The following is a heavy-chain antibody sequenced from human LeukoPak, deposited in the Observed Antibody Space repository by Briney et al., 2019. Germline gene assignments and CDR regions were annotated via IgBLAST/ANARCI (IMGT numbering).Heavy chain of an antibody. J-gene: IGHJ4*02. CDR3: VGSSSWLLDY. D-gene: IGHD6-13*01. V-gene: IGHV1-69*05. Sequence: ASVKVSCKASGGTFISYAISWVRQAPGQGLEWMGRIIPIFGTANYAQKFQGRVTITTDESTSTAYMELCSLRSEDTAVYYCVGSSSWLLDYWGQGTLVTVSS. CDR2: IIPIFGTA. CDR1: GGTFISYA.